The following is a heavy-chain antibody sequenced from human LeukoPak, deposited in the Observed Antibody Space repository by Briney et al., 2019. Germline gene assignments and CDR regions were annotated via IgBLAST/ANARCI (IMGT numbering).Heavy chain of an antibody. V-gene: IGHV3-21*01. CDR3: ARDSGSASWAYS. D-gene: IGHD2-15*01. J-gene: IGHJ4*02. CDR1: GFTFSSYS. Sequence: GGSLRLSCAATGFTFSSYSMNWVRQAPGKGLEWVSSISSSSSYIYYADSVKGRFTISRDIAENTLSLQMNSLRVEDTAVYYCARDSGSASWAYSWGQGTLVTVSS. CDR2: ISSSSSYI.